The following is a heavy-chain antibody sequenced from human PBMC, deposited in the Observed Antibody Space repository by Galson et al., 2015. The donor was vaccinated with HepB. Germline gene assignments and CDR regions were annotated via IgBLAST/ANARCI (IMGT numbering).Heavy chain of an antibody. CDR3: AKEGDYYDSSGYYFLDGYYFDY. Sequence: SLRLSCAASGFTFSSYAMSWVRQAPGKGLEWVSAINGSGGSTYYADSVKGRFTISRDNSKNTLYLQMNSLRAEDTAVYYCAKEGDYYDSSGYYFLDGYYFDYWGQGTLVTVSS. D-gene: IGHD3-22*01. J-gene: IGHJ4*02. CDR2: INGSGGST. CDR1: GFTFSSYA. V-gene: IGHV3-23*01.